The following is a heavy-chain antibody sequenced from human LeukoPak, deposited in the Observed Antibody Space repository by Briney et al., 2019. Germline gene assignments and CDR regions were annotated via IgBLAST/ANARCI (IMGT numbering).Heavy chain of an antibody. CDR3: AKDRTGTTGADWFDP. CDR2: IYYSGST. Sequence: PSETLSLTCTVSGGSISSYYRSWIRQPPGKGLEWIGYIYYSGSTNYNPSLKSRVTISVDTSKNQFSLKLSSVTAADTAVYYCAKDRTGTTGADWFDPWGQGALVTVSS. V-gene: IGHV4-59*01. J-gene: IGHJ5*02. D-gene: IGHD1-1*01. CDR1: GGSISSYY.